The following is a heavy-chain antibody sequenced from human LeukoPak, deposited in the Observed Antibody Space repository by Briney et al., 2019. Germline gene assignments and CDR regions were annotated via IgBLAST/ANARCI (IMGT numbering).Heavy chain of an antibody. J-gene: IGHJ4*02. D-gene: IGHD3-3*01. CDR1: GFTFGDYA. CDR3: TRDYYDFWSGYRLYFDY. Sequence: GGSLRLSCTASGFTFGDYAMSWFRQAPGKGLELVGFIRSKAYGGTTEYAASVKGRFTISRDDSKSIAYLQMNSLKTEDTAVYYCTRDYYDFWSGYRLYFDYWGQGSLVTVSS. V-gene: IGHV3-49*03. CDR2: IRSKAYGGTT.